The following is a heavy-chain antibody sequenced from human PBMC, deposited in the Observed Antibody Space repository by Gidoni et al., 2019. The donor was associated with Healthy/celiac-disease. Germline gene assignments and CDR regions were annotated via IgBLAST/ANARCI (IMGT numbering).Heavy chain of an antibody. V-gene: IGHV3-23*01. J-gene: IGHJ5*02. D-gene: IGHD6-19*01. CDR3: AKDMGIAVAGTDWFDP. CDR1: GFTFSRYA. CDR2: IRGRCGST. Sequence: EVQLLESGGGLVQPGGSLRLSCAASGFTFSRYAMSWVRQAPGKGLEWVSAIRGRCGSTYYADSVKGRFTISRDNSKNTLYLQMNSLRAEDTAVYYCAKDMGIAVAGTDWFDPWGQGTLVTVSS.